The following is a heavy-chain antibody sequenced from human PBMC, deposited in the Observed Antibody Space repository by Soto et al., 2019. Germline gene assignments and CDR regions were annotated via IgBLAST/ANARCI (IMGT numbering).Heavy chain of an antibody. CDR1: EDTFTSYW. J-gene: IGHJ6*02. Sequence: GESLKISFKGSEDTFTSYWIGWVLQMPGKGLEWMGIIYPGDSDTRYSPSFQDQVTISADKSIRTAYLQWSSLKASDTAMYYCARLLGQAVLDVWGQGTTVTVSS. V-gene: IGHV5-51*01. D-gene: IGHD6-19*01. CDR3: ARLLGQAVLDV. CDR2: IYPGDSDT.